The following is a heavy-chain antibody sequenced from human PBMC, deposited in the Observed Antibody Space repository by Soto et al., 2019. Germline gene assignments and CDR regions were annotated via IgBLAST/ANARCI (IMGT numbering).Heavy chain of an antibody. V-gene: IGHV3-9*01. CDR1: GFTFDDFA. CDR2: VDWNSGST. CDR3: VKGRGSYEVKFGMDV. Sequence: EVQLVESGGGLVQPDRSLRLSCAASGFTFDDFAMHWVRQAPGKGLEWVSGVDWNSGSTAYADSVKGRFTISRDNARNSLYLQMNSLRAEDTALYYCVKGRGSYEVKFGMDVWGQGTTVTVSS. D-gene: IGHD6-25*01. J-gene: IGHJ6*02.